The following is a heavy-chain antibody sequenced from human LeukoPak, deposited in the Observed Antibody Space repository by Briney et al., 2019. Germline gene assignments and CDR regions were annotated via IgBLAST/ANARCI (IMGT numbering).Heavy chain of an antibody. CDR3: ARDPATWLPLVGNWFDP. J-gene: IGHJ5*02. CDR2: INHSGST. V-gene: IGHV4-34*01. D-gene: IGHD1-26*01. Sequence: PSETLSLTCAVYGGSFSGYYWSWIRQPPGKGLEWIGEINHSGSTNYNPSLKSRVTISVDTSKNQFSLKLSSVTAADTAVYYCARDPATWLPLVGNWFDPWGQGTLVTVSS. CDR1: GGSFSGYY.